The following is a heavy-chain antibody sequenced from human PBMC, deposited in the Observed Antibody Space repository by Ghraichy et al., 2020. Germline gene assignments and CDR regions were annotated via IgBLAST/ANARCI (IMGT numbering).Heavy chain of an antibody. V-gene: IGHV3-48*02. CDR3: AGSKGPLDY. J-gene: IGHJ4*02. CDR1: GFTFSSYS. Sequence: GGSLRLSCAASGFTFSSYSMNWVRQAPGKGLEWVSYISSSSTIYYAASVKGRFTISRDNAKNSLYLQMNSLRDEDTAVYYCAGSKGPLDYWGQGTLVTVSS. CDR2: ISSSSTI.